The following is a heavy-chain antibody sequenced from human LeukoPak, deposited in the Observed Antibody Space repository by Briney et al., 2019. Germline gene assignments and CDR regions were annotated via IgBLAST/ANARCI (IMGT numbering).Heavy chain of an antibody. D-gene: IGHD4-17*01. CDR2: ISGSGADT. V-gene: IGHV3-23*01. CDR3: AKPHGVGY. Sequence: GGSLRLSCTTSGFTFSNFAMSWVRQAPGEGLGWVSIISGSGADTFYTDSVKGRFTISRDNSKDTLYLQMNSLRAEDTAVYYCAKPHGVGYLGQGTLVTVSS. CDR1: GFTFSNFA. J-gene: IGHJ4*02.